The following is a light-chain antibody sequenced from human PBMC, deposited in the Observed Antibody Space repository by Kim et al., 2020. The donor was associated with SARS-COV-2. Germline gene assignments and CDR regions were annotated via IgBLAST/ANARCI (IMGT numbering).Light chain of an antibody. CDR1: SSDVGGYNY. J-gene: IGLJ2*01. Sequence: PGQSITISCTGTSSDVGGYNYVSWYQQHPGKAPKLMIYDVSNRPSGVSNRFSGSKSGNTASLTISGRQAEDEADYYCSSYTSSSVVFGGGTQLTVL. V-gene: IGLV2-14*03. CDR3: SSYTSSSVV. CDR2: DVS.